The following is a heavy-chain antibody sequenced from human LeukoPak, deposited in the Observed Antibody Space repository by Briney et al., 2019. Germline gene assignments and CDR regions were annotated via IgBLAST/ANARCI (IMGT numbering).Heavy chain of an antibody. D-gene: IGHD2-2*01. J-gene: IGHJ4*02. V-gene: IGHV4-34*01. Sequence: PSETLSLTCAVYGWTFSGYYWHWIRQPPGKGLEWIGEINYSGSTIYNPSLMSRVTISVDTSKNQFSLKLSSVTAGDTAVYFCASGLGFYQLAHKGVDYWGQGTLVTVSS. CDR2: INYSGST. CDR3: ASGLGFYQLAHKGVDY. CDR1: GWTFSGYY.